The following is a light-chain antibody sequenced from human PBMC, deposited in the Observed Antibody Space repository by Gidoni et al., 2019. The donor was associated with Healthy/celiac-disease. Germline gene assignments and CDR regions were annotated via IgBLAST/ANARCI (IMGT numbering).Light chain of an antibody. Sequence: ALTQPASVSGSHGQSIPTSSTATSSNAVGYNYVSWYQQHPGKAPKLMIYDVSNRPSGVSNRFSGSKSGNTASLTISGLQAEDEADYYCSAYTSSSTLYVFGTGTKLTGL. CDR3: SAYTSSSTLYV. J-gene: IGLJ1*01. V-gene: IGLV2-14*01. CDR1: SSNAVGYNY. CDR2: DVS.